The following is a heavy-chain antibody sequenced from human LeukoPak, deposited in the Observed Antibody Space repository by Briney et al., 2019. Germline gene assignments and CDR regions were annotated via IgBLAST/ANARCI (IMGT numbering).Heavy chain of an antibody. CDR3: ARAYTSGWYGY. D-gene: IGHD6-19*01. V-gene: IGHV3-48*04. CDR1: GFTFSSYS. J-gene: IGHJ4*02. CDR2: ISSSSSAI. Sequence: GGSLRLSCAASGFTFSSYSMNWVRQAPGKGLEWVSYISSSSSAIYYADSVKGRFTISRDNAKNSLYLQMNSLRAEDTAVYYCARAYTSGWYGYWCQGTLVTVSS.